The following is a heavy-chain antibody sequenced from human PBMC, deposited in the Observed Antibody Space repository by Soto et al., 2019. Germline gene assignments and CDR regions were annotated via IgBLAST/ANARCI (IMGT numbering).Heavy chain of an antibody. D-gene: IGHD3-22*01. CDR2: IYYRGST. CDR1: GGSISSGSYY. J-gene: IGHJ4*02. CDR3: ARSYDSSGYYVFDY. Sequence: PSETLSLTCTVSGGSISSGSYYWGWIRQPPGKGLEWIGSIYYRGSTYYNPSLKSRVTISVDTSKNQFSLNLSSVTAADTAVYYCARSYDSSGYYVFDYWGQVTLVTVSS. V-gene: IGHV4-39*01.